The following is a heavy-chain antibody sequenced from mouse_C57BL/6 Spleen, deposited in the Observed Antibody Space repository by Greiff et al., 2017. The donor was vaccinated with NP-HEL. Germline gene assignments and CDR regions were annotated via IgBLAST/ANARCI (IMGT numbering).Heavy chain of an antibody. Sequence: QVQLQQSGPELVKPGASVKISCKASGYAFSSSWMNWVKQRPGKGLEWIGRIYPGDGDTNYNGKFKGKATLTADKSSSTAYMQLSSLTSEDSAVYFCAREIYDGYYEGAMDYWGQGTSVTVSS. CDR2: IYPGDGDT. J-gene: IGHJ4*01. D-gene: IGHD2-3*01. CDR1: GYAFSSSW. V-gene: IGHV1-82*01. CDR3: AREIYDGYYEGAMDY.